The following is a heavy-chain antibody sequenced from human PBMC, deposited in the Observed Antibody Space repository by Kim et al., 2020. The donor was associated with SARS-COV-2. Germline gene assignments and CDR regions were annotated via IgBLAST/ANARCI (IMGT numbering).Heavy chain of an antibody. V-gene: IGHV4-31*03. CDR2: IYYSGST. CDR3: ARDRRSYSNYAVGPRFDP. J-gene: IGHJ5*02. Sequence: SETLSLTCTVSGGSISSGGYYWSWIRQHPGKGLEWIGYIYYSGSTYYNPSLKSRVTISVDTSKNQFSLKLSSVTAADTAVYYCARDRRSYSNYAVGPRFDPWGQGTLVTVSS. CDR1: GGSISSGGYY. D-gene: IGHD4-4*01.